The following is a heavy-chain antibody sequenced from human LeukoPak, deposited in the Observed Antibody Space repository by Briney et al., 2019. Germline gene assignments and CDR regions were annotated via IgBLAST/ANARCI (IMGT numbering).Heavy chain of an antibody. D-gene: IGHD3-22*01. CDR2: INYPGST. V-gene: IGHV4-30-4*07. Sequence: SQTLSLTCAVSGGSISRSGYSWSWIRQPPGKGLEWIGYINYPGSTYYNPSLKSRVTISVDTSKNQFSLKLSSVTAADTAVYYCARAYRVTMTVVVHIGWFDPWGQGTLVTVSS. J-gene: IGHJ5*02. CDR1: GGSISRSGYS. CDR3: ARAYRVTMTVVVHIGWFDP.